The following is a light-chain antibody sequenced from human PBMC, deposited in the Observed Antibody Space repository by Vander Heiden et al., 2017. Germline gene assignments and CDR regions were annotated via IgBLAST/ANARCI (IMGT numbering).Light chain of an antibody. CDR2: GDT. J-gene: IGLJ2*01. V-gene: IGLV3-10*01. CDR3: YSTDSSGNHRV. CDR1: ALPKEY. Sequence: SYELTQPPPVSVSPGQTARITRSGDALPKEYACWYQQKSGQAPALVTYGDTKRPSGIPERFSGSRSGTMATLTISGAQVEDEADYYCYSTDSSGNHRVFGGGTKLTVL.